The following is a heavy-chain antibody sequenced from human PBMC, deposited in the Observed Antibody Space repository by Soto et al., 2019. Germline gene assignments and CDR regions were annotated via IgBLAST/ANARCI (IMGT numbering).Heavy chain of an antibody. CDR1: GFTFSSYG. J-gene: IGHJ5*02. D-gene: IGHD2-15*01. V-gene: IGHV3-7*01. Sequence: GGSLRLSCAASGFTFSSYGMHWVRQAPGKGLEWVAIIKQDGSEKYYVDSVKGRFTISRDNAKNSLYLQMNSLRAEDTAVYYWARDYCSRGSCHLPWGQGTLVTVTS. CDR2: IKQDGSEK. CDR3: ARDYCSRGSCHLP.